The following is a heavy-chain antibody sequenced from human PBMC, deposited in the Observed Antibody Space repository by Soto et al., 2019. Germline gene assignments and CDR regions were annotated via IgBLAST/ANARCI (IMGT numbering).Heavy chain of an antibody. D-gene: IGHD6-13*01. Sequence: SETLSLTCTVSGGSVSSGSYYWSWIRQPPGKGLEWIGYIYYSGSTNYNPSRKSRVTISVGTSKNQFSLKLSSVTAAGTDADYCARVDSGSPYWGQGTLVTFSS. CDR2: IYYSGST. J-gene: IGHJ4*02. CDR3: ARVDSGSPY. CDR1: GGSVSSGSYY. V-gene: IGHV4-61*01.